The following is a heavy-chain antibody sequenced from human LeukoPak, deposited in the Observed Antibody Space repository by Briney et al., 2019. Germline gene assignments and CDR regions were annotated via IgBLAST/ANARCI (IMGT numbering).Heavy chain of an antibody. CDR2: INHSGST. Sequence: SETLSLTCAVYGGSFSGYYWSWIRQPPGKGLEWIGEINHSGSTNYNPSLKSRVTISVDTSKNQFSLKLSSVTAADTAVYYCARYAGSPIMVYAICYYYYMDVWGKGTTVTIPS. CDR3: ARYAGSPIMVYAICYYYYMDV. J-gene: IGHJ6*03. V-gene: IGHV4-34*01. CDR1: GGSFSGYY. D-gene: IGHD2-8*01.